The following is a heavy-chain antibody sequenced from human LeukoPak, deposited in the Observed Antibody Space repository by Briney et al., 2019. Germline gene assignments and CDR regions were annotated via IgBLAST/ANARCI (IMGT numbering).Heavy chain of an antibody. CDR1: GFTFSSYG. Sequence: PGGSLRLSCAASGFTFSSYGMHWVRQAPGKGLEWVAVMSYDGSNKYYADSVKGRFTISRDNSKNTLYLQMNSLRAEDTAVYYCAKSSYYDILTGYYMGGDDYWGQGTLVTVSS. CDR3: AKSSYYDILTGYYMGGDDY. CDR2: MSYDGSNK. V-gene: IGHV3-30*18. J-gene: IGHJ4*02. D-gene: IGHD3-9*01.